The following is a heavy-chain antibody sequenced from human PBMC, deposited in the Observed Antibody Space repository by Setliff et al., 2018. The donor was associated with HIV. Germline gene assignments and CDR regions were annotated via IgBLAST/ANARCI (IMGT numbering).Heavy chain of an antibody. V-gene: IGHV1-69*10. CDR3: ARDHCSSSGCYEYSYYGMDV. J-gene: IGHJ6*02. Sequence: GASVKVSCKASGGTFSSYVINWVRQAPGQGLEWMGGAIPMLGTANHVHKFQGRVTITADKSTSTAYMELNSLRSEDTAVYYCARDHCSSSGCYEYSYYGMDVWGQGTTVTVSS. CDR1: GGTFSSYV. CDR2: AIPMLGTA. D-gene: IGHD2-2*01.